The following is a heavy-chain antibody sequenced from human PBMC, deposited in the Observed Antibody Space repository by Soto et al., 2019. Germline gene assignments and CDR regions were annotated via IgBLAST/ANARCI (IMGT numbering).Heavy chain of an antibody. CDR2: IYYSGNT. J-gene: IGHJ4*02. Sequence: PSEPMCLTCTVAGGTISSYCWSWIRQHPGKGLEWIGYIYYSGNTYYNPSLKSRVTISVDRSKNQFSLKLSSVTAADTAVYYCARGPPFHWGQGTLVTVSS. CDR3: ARGPPFH. D-gene: IGHD3-16*01. V-gene: IGHV4-59*12. CDR1: GGTISSYC.